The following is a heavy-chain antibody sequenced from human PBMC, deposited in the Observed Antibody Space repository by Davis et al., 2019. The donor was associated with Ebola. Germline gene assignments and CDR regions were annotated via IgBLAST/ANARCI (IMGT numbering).Heavy chain of an antibody. J-gene: IGHJ6*02. CDR1: GYTFTSYY. CDR2: VNPSGGST. Sequence: ASVKVSCKASGYTFTSYYMPWVRQAPGQGLEWIGIVNPSGGSTSYAQKFQGRVTMTRDTSTSTVYMELSSLRSEDTAVYYCARAVFDNRRYYYYGMDVWGQGTTVTVSS. V-gene: IGHV1-46*01. CDR3: ARAVFDNRRYYYYGMDV. D-gene: IGHD3-9*01.